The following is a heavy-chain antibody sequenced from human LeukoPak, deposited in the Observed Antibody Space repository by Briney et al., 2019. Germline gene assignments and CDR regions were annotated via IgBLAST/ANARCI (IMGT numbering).Heavy chain of an antibody. Sequence: ASVKVSCKASGHTFTGYYIHWVRQAPGQGLEWLAWINPNSGGTGYAQKFQGRVTMTRDTSISTAYMDLSRLRFDDTAVYYCVGVKDYGSGSPLNDALEIWGRGTLVTVSS. CDR2: INPNSGGT. D-gene: IGHD3-10*01. CDR3: VGVKDYGSGSPLNDALEI. V-gene: IGHV1-2*02. CDR1: GHTFTGYY. J-gene: IGHJ3*02.